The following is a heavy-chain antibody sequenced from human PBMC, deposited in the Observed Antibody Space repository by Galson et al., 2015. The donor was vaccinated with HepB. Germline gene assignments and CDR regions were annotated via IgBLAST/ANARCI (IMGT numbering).Heavy chain of an antibody. CDR3: ARERGSIFSQLYYFDY. D-gene: IGHD3-16*01. CDR1: GFTFNGYS. CDR2: ISSSSSTTI. Sequence: SLRLSCAASGFTFNGYSMNWVRQAPGKGLEWLSYISSSSSTTIYYAASVKGRFTISGDNAKSSLYLQMNSLRAEDTAVYYCARERGSIFSQLYYFDYWGQGALVTVSS. V-gene: IGHV3-48*04. J-gene: IGHJ4*02.